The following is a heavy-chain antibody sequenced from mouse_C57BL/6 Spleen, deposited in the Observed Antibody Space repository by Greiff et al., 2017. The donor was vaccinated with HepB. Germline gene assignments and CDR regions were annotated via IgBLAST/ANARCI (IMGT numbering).Heavy chain of an antibody. D-gene: IGHD2-4*01. CDR1: GYAFSSSW. Sequence: VQLQQSGPELVKPGASVKISCKASGYAFSSSWMNWVKQRPGTGLEWIGRIYPGDGDTNYNGKFKGKATLTADKSSSTAYMQLSSLTSEDSAVYFCARGGYDYDAFYAMDYWGQGTSVTVSS. CDR2: IYPGDGDT. V-gene: IGHV1-82*01. J-gene: IGHJ4*01. CDR3: ARGGYDYDAFYAMDY.